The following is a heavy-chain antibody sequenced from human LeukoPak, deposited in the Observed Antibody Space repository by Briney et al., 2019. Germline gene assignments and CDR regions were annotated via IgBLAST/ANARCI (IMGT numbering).Heavy chain of an antibody. V-gene: IGHV3-7*03. Sequence: PGGSLRLSCAASGLTFSSYWMTWVRQAPGKGLEWVANIKEDGNEKYYVGSVRGRFTISRDNAENSLYLQMNSLRAEDTAVYYCARGYRNAWPFDYWGQGTLVTVSS. CDR1: GLTFSSYW. CDR2: IKEDGNEK. CDR3: ARGYRNAWPFDY. J-gene: IGHJ4*02. D-gene: IGHD6-19*01.